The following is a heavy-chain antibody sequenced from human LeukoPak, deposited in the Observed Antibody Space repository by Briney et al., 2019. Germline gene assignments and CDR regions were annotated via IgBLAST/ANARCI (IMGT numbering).Heavy chain of an antibody. J-gene: IGHJ4*02. CDR2: VYNSEST. V-gene: IGHV4-59*01. CDR1: GDSISHYY. Sequence: SETLSLTCTVSGDSISHYYWSWIRQPPGKGLEWIGYVYNSESTNYNASLKSRVTILLDTSKNQFSLNLNSVTAADTAVYYCTRGRTKNDYWGQGTLVTVSS. CDR3: TRGRTKNDY.